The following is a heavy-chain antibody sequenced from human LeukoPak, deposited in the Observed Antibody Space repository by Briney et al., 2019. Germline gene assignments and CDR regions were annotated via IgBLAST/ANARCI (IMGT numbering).Heavy chain of an antibody. CDR1: GFTFSSYA. V-gene: IGHV3-23*01. CDR3: AKDRSIGTYYTFDH. Sequence: GGSLRLSCAASGFTFSSYAMSWVRQAPGKGLEWVSAISGSGGSTYYADSVKGRFTVSRDNSKNSLYLQMSSPTAADTAVYYCAKDRSIGTYYTFDHWGQGTLVTVSS. CDR2: ISGSGGST. J-gene: IGHJ4*02. D-gene: IGHD1-26*01.